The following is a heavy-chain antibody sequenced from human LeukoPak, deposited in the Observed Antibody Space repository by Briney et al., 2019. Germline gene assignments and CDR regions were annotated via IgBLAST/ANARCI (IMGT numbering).Heavy chain of an antibody. J-gene: IGHJ4*03. CDR2: VYQSGTT. V-gene: IGHV4-38-2*02. Sequence: SETLSLTCTVSGFSISSGHYWGWVRQPPGAGLEWIGSVYQSGTTYYNPSLKSRVTISVDTSKNIFSLKLSSVTAADTAVYYCARLEGYCSVGSCYPDYWGQGTLVTVSS. CDR1: GFSISSGHY. D-gene: IGHD2-15*01. CDR3: ARLEGYCSVGSCYPDY.